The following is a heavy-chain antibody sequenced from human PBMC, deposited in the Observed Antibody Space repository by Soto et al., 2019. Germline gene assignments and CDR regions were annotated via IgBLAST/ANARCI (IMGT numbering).Heavy chain of an antibody. D-gene: IGHD3-3*01. CDR1: GYSCPSHW. CDR3: ARQAPYDFWSGYLYYYYGMDV. Sequence: GVSLRISSNGSGYSCPSHWIVLVRQMTGKCLEWMGIIYPGDSDTRYSPSFQGQVTISADKSISTAYLQWSSLKASDTAMYYCARQAPYDFWSGYLYYYYGMDVWGQGTTVTVSS. CDR2: IYPGDSDT. J-gene: IGHJ6*02. V-gene: IGHV5-51*01.